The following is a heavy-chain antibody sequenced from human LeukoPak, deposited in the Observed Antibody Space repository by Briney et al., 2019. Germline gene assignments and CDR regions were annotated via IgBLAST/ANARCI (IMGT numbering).Heavy chain of an antibody. Sequence: GGSLRLSCAASGFTFSSYSMNWVRQAPGKGLEWVSSISSSSYIYYADSVKGRFTISRDNAKNSLYLQMNSLRAEDTAVYYCARDRIAGIAVAGTDYWGQGTLVTVSS. D-gene: IGHD6-19*01. CDR2: ISSSSYI. CDR3: ARDRIAGIAVAGTDY. V-gene: IGHV3-21*01. CDR1: GFTFSSYS. J-gene: IGHJ4*02.